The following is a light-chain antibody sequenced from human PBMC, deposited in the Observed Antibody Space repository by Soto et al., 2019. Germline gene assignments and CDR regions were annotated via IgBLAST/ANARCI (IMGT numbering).Light chain of an antibody. V-gene: IGKV3-15*01. CDR3: QQYNEWPET. CDR2: GAS. J-gene: IGKJ1*01. Sequence: EVVMTQSPSTLPVSPGVRVSLSGRASHGVSSNLAWYQQRPGQAPRPLIYGASTRATGVPARFSGSGSGAEFALTISSLQSEDFAVYYCQQYNEWPETFGHGTNV. CDR1: HGVSSN.